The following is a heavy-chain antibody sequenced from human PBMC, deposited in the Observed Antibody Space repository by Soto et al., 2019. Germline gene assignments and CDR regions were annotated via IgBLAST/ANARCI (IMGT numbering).Heavy chain of an antibody. CDR3: ARGGPDNLVVVPQPMDV. V-gene: IGHV3-21*01. D-gene: IGHD2-2*01. J-gene: IGHJ6*03. Sequence: EVQLVESGGGLVKPGGSPRLSCAASGFTFSNYSMNWVRQAPGKGLEWVSSISSSSSYIYYADSVKGRFPISRDNAKNSLYLHMNSLRAEDTAVYYCARGGPDNLVVVPQPMDVWGKGTTVTVSS. CDR1: GFTFSNYS. CDR2: ISSSSSYI.